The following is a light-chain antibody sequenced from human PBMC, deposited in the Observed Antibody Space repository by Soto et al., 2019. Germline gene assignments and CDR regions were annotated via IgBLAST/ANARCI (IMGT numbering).Light chain of an antibody. CDR3: QQRNNWT. CDR1: QSVGSS. Sequence: ELALTQSPATLSLSPGERATLSCRASQSVGSSLAWYQQKPGQAPRLLIYDASNRATGIPARFSGSGSGTDFTRTISSLEPEDCAVYYCQQRNNWTFGQGTKVEIK. CDR2: DAS. J-gene: IGKJ1*01. V-gene: IGKV3-11*01.